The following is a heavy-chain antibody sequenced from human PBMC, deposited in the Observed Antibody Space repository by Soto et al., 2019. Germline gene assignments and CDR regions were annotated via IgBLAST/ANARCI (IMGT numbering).Heavy chain of an antibody. CDR3: ARDRYSSGWAYFDY. V-gene: IGHV3-30-3*01. CDR1: GFTFSSYA. J-gene: IGHJ4*02. D-gene: IGHD6-19*01. Sequence: PGGSLRLSCAASGFTFSSYAMHWVRQAPGKGLEWVAVISYDGSNKYYADSVKGRFTISRDNSKNTLYLQMNSLRAEDTAVYYCARDRYSSGWAYFDYWGQGTLVTVSS. CDR2: ISYDGSNK.